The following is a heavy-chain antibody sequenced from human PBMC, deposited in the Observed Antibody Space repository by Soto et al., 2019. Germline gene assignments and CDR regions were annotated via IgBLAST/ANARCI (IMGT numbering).Heavy chain of an antibody. D-gene: IGHD5-18*01. Sequence: QLVESGGGVVQPGGSLRLSCSATASAFTFSDHGMHWVRQTPGKGLEWLAVIWFDGVNRYYADSVKGRFTISRDNSENTLYLQLNSLSDEYTGAYYCPSSGRDDCTSMVNSFCYGMDVWGQGTTVAVSS. CDR2: IWFDGVNR. CDR3: PSSGRDDCTSMVNSFCYGMDV. CDR1: AFTFSDHG. J-gene: IGHJ6*02. V-gene: IGHV3-33*01.